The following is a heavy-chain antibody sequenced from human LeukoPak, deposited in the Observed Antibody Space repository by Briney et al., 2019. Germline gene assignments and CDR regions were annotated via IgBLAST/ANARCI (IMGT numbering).Heavy chain of an antibody. V-gene: IGHV3-23*01. CDR2: ISGSGGST. CDR1: GLTFSSYA. D-gene: IGHD6-13*01. Sequence: GGSLRLSCAASGLTFSSYATSWVRQAPGKGLEWVSAISGSGGSTYYADSVKGRFTISRDNSKNTLYLQMNSLRAEDTAVYYCAKVHSSSWLSAFDIWGQGTMVTVSS. J-gene: IGHJ3*02. CDR3: AKVHSSSWLSAFDI.